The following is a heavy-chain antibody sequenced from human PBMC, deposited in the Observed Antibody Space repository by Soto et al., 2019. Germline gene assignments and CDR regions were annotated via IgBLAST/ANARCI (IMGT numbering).Heavy chain of an antibody. CDR1: GFTFDDYA. CDR3: AKGGLLSIRAPNWFDP. J-gene: IGHJ5*02. Sequence: EVQLVESGGGLVQPGRSLRLSCAASGFTFDDYATHWVRQAPGKGLERVSGISWNSGSIGYADSVKGRFTISRDNAKNSLYLQMNSLRAEDTALYYCAKGGLLSIRAPNWFDPWGQGTLVTVSS. V-gene: IGHV3-9*01. D-gene: IGHD2-2*01. CDR2: ISWNSGSI.